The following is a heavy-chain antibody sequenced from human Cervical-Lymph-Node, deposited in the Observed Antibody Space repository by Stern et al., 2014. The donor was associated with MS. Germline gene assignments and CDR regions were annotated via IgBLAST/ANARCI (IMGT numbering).Heavy chain of an antibody. CDR3: ARAERYYYDKSGYYHDY. J-gene: IGHJ4*02. D-gene: IGHD3-22*01. V-gene: IGHV4-61*01. CDR1: GGSVSSGSYY. CDR2: NYYSGST. Sequence: QVQLVESGPGLVKPSETLSLTCTVSGGSVSSGSYYWSWIRQPPGKGLEWIGYNYYSGSTNYNPSLKSRVTISVDTSKNQFSLKLSSVTAADTAVYYCARAERYYYDKSGYYHDYWGQGTLVTVSS.